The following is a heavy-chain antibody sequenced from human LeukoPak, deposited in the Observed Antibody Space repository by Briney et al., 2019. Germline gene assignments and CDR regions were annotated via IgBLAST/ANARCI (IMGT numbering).Heavy chain of an antibody. J-gene: IGHJ2*01. CDR2: IFWDNDT. CDR1: GFSLSTSGEG. D-gene: IGHD1-26*01. CDR3: AHRFPWEGSFDL. V-gene: IGHV2-5*02. Sequence: ESGPTLVKPTQTLTLTCTLSGFSLSTSGEGVGWIRQPPGQALEWLALIFWDNDTRYSPSLKNRLTITSDSSKKQVVLRMTNMGPMDTATYYCAHRFPWEGSFDLWGRGTLVTVSS.